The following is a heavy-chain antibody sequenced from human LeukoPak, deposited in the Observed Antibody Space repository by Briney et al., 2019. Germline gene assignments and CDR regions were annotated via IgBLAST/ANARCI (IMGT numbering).Heavy chain of an antibody. V-gene: IGHV3-21*01. CDR3: SGYNWFDP. Sequence: GGSLRLSCAASGFTFSSYSMNWVRQAPGKGLEWVSAITSSSSNTYYADSVKGRFTISRDNAKNSLYLQMNSLRAEDTAVYYCSGYNWFDPWGQGTLVTVSS. CDR1: GFTFSSYS. J-gene: IGHJ5*02. CDR2: ITSSSSNT.